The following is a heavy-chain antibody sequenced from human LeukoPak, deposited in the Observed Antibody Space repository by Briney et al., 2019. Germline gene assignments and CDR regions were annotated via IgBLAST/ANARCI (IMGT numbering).Heavy chain of an antibody. V-gene: IGHV4-31*03. CDR1: GGSISSGNYY. CDR3: ARSAGVNYFDY. J-gene: IGHJ4*02. Sequence: SQTLSLTCTVFGGSISSGNYYWNWIRPHPGTGLEWIGYIYYSESTYSNPSLKSRVTISIDTSKNQFSLKLSSVTVADTAVYFCARSAGVNYFDYWGQGTLVTVSS. D-gene: IGHD7-27*01. CDR2: IYYSEST.